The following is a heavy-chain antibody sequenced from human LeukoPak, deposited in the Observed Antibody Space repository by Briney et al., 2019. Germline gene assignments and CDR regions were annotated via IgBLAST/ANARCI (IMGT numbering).Heavy chain of an antibody. Sequence: ASVKVSCKASGYTFTGYYMHWVRQAPGQGLEWMGWINPNSGGTNYAQKFQGRVTMTRDTSISTACMELSRLRSDDTAVYYCARAALSRVRGVMGFDPWGQGTLVTVSS. CDR2: INPNSGGT. J-gene: IGHJ5*02. CDR1: GYTFTGYY. D-gene: IGHD3-10*01. CDR3: ARAALSRVRGVMGFDP. V-gene: IGHV1-2*02.